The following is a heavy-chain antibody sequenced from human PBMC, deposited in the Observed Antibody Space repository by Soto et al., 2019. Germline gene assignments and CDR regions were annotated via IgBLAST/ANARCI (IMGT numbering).Heavy chain of an antibody. J-gene: IGHJ6*02. D-gene: IGHD3-10*02. CDR2: IYAGDSDT. CDR1: GYSFTSYW. Sequence: GESLKLSCKGSGYSFTSYWLNWVRQMPGKGLEWMGIIYAGDSDTRYSPSIPGQVTMSADTSIDTAFLQWRSLKASDTAVYYCPGHHGTPCSYFGLDVWGQGTTVTVSS. V-gene: IGHV5-51*01. CDR3: PGHHGTPCSYFGLDV.